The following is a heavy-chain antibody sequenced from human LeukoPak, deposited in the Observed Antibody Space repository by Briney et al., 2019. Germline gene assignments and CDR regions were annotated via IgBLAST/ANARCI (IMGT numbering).Heavy chain of an antibody. CDR2: IYYSGST. CDR1: GGSISSISYY. J-gene: IGHJ4*02. D-gene: IGHD6-19*01. V-gene: IGHV4-39*01. CDR3: ARPTSSGWTPFGN. Sequence: SETLSLTCTVSGGSISSISYYWGWLRQPPGRGLEWIGSIYYSGSTYYNPSLKSRVTISVDTSKNQFSLKLTSVTAADAAVYYCARPTSSGWTPFGNWGQGTLVTVSS.